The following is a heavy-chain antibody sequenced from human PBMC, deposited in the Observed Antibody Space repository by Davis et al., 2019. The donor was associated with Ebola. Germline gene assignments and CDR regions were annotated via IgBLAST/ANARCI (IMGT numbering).Heavy chain of an antibody. J-gene: IGHJ6*04. CDR1: GFTLSGYG. Sequence: GGSLRLSCAASGFTLSGYGLHWVRQPPGKGLEWVAVIWYDGRNQYYADSVKGRFTISRDNSKNTLYLQMNSLRAEDTAVYYCNALRLHLEDYGMDVWGTGTTVTVSS. D-gene: IGHD4-17*01. V-gene: IGHV3-33*01. CDR3: NALRLHLEDYGMDV. CDR2: IWYDGRNQ.